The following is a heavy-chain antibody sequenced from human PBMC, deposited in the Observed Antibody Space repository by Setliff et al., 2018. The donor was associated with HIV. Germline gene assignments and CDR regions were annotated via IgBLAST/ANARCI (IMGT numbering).Heavy chain of an antibody. J-gene: IGHJ5*02. CDR1: GDSISSGDYY. Sequence: SETLSLTCTVSGDSISSGDYYWTWIRQPPGKGLEWIGYVYDSGITYYNPSLKSRVTISADTSKNQFSLRLNSVTAADTAVYYCARAGLTLTDWFDPWGQGSLVTVSS. CDR2: VYDSGIT. V-gene: IGHV4-61*08. CDR3: ARAGLTLTDWFDP.